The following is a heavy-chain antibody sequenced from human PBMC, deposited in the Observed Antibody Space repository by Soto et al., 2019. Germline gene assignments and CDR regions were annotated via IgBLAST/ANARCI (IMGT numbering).Heavy chain of an antibody. D-gene: IGHD2-2*01. CDR1: GFTFSNYA. V-gene: IGHV3-23*01. J-gene: IGHJ4*02. CDR2: ISGNGGST. CDR3: AKRPASIITFDY. Sequence: GGSLRLSCAASGFTFSNYAMSWVRQAPGKGLEWVSTISGNGGSTYYADSVKGRFTISRDNSKNMLFLQINSLRDDDSAVYDCAKRPASIITFDYWGQGTPVTVSS.